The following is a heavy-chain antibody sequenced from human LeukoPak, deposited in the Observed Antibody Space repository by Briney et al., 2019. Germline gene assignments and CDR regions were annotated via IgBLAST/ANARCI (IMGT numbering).Heavy chain of an antibody. Sequence: SETLSLTCTVSGGSISSSNYYWGWIRQPPGKGLEWIGSIYYSGSTYYNPSLKSRVTISVDTSKNQFSLKLSSVTAADTAVYYCARAVGRLLNYWGQGTLVTVSS. CDR1: GGSISSSNYY. CDR2: IYYSGST. D-gene: IGHD2/OR15-2a*01. CDR3: ARAVGRLLNY. J-gene: IGHJ4*02. V-gene: IGHV4-39*01.